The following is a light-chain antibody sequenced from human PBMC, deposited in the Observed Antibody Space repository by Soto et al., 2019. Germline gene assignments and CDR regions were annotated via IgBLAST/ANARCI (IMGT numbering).Light chain of an antibody. CDR1: SSDVGGYNY. CDR2: AVS. CDR3: SSYTSSTSVA. V-gene: IGLV2-14*01. J-gene: IGLJ2*01. Sequence: QSVLTQPASVSGSPGQAITISCTGTSSDVGGYNYFSWYQQHPGKAPKLIIYAVSNRPSGVSHRFSGSKSGNTASLAISGLQAEDEAEYYCSSYTSSTSVAFGGGTKLTVL.